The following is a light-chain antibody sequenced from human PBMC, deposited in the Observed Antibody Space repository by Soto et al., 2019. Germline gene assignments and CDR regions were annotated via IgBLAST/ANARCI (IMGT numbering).Light chain of an antibody. CDR2: DVT. CDR3: SSYTTSSSYV. Sequence: QSVLTQPASVSGSPGQSITISCTGTSSDVGGYIYVSWYQQHPGKAPKLMIYDVTSRPSGVSYRFSGSKSGNTASLTISGLQAVDEADYYSSSYTTSSSYVFGTGTKVTVL. V-gene: IGLV2-14*01. J-gene: IGLJ1*01. CDR1: SSDVGGYIY.